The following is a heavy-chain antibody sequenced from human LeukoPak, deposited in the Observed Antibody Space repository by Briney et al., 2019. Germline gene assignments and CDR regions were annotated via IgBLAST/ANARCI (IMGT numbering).Heavy chain of an antibody. V-gene: IGHV3-74*01. CDR2: INTDRSST. CDR1: RLSFSSYW. Sequence: GGSLRLSCEASRLSFSSYWMHWVRQAPGKGLVWVSRINTDRSSTSYAESVKGRFTISRDNAKNTLYLQMNSLRAEDAAVYYCARAGGARKWEFFMAFDYWGQGTLVTVSS. J-gene: IGHJ4*02. CDR3: ARAGGARKWEFFMAFDY. D-gene: IGHD1-26*01.